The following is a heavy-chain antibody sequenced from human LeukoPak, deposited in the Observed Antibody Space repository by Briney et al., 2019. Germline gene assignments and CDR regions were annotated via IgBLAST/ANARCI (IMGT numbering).Heavy chain of an antibody. CDR2: IYYSGNT. CDR1: GGSIDRSSYY. CDR3: ARVRGPDGWFAP. J-gene: IGHJ5*02. V-gene: IGHV4-39*01. Sequence: SETLSLTCTVSGGSIDRSSYYWGWIRQPPGKGLDWIGGIYYSGNTYYNSSLKSRITISVNTTKNQVALKLSSVTAADTAVYYCARVRGPDGWFAPWGQGTLVSVSS.